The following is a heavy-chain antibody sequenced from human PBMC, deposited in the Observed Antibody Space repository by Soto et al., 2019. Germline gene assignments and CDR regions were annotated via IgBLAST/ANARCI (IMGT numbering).Heavy chain of an antibody. CDR1: GGSISSSSCF. V-gene: IGHV4-39*01. J-gene: IGHJ5*02. CDR2: IYYSGST. D-gene: IGHD2-15*01. Sequence: QLQLQESGPGLVKPSETLSLTCTVSGGSISSSSCFWGWIRQPPGKGLEWIGSIYYSGSTYYNPSLKSRVTVSVDTSKNQFSLKLNSVTAADTAVYYCARHRSDFWFDPWGQGTLVTVSS. CDR3: ARHRSDFWFDP.